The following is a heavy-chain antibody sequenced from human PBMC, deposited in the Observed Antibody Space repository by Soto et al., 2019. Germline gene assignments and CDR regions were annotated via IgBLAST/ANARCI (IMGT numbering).Heavy chain of an antibody. V-gene: IGHV1-2*02. D-gene: IGHD2-15*01. J-gene: IGHJ4*02. CDR1: GYIFTGYY. Sequence: ASVKVSCKASGYIFTGYYIHWVRQAPGQGREWMGEISPNSGGTKYPQKFQGRVTMTRDTSIRTVYMSLTGLKSDDTAVYFCARDLAKGGGSAGFDYWGQGTLVTVSS. CDR2: ISPNSGGT. CDR3: ARDLAKGGGSAGFDY.